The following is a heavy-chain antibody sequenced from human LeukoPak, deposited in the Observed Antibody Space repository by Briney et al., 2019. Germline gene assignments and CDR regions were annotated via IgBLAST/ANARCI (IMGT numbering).Heavy chain of an antibody. Sequence: PGGSLRLSCAASGFTFSSFSMTWVRQAPGKGLEWVSSISSRSGYMYYADSVKGRFTISRDNAKNALYLQMNSLRAEDTAVYYCAGDLESGSYHSAYWGQGTLVTVSS. V-gene: IGHV3-21*01. D-gene: IGHD1-26*01. CDR3: AGDLESGSYHSAY. J-gene: IGHJ4*02. CDR1: GFTFSSFS. CDR2: ISSRSGYM.